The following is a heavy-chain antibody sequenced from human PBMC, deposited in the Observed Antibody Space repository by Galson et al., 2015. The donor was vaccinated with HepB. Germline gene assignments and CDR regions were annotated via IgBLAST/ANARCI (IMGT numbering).Heavy chain of an antibody. J-gene: IGHJ4*02. Sequence: SLRLSCAASGFTFSSYGVHWVRQAPGKGLEWVAVTSYDGSYKYYADSVKGRFTISRDNSKNTLYLQMNSLRADDTAVYYCAKEGPYRCSGGICYPASGDYWGQGTLVTVSS. V-gene: IGHV3-30*18. CDR3: AKEGPYRCSGGICYPASGDY. D-gene: IGHD2-15*01. CDR1: GFTFSSYG. CDR2: TSYDGSYK.